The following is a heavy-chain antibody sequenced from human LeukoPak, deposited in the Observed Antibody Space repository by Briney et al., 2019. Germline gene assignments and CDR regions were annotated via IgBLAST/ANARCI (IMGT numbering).Heavy chain of an antibody. V-gene: IGHV3-53*01. Sequence: PGGSLRLSCTASEFTVSSNYMLWVRQAPGKGLEWVSLIFSNGDTHYADSVKGRFTISRDTSKNTVSLQMNSLRVGDTAMYYCTRDQMNYWGQGTLVTVSS. CDR2: IFSNGDT. D-gene: IGHD5-24*01. CDR3: TRDQMNY. J-gene: IGHJ4*02. CDR1: EFTVSSNY.